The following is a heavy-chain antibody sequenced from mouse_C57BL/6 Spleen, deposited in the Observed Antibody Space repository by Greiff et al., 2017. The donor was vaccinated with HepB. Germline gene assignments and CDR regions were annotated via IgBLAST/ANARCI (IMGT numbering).Heavy chain of an antibody. D-gene: IGHD3-2*02. V-gene: IGHV1-26*01. J-gene: IGHJ3*01. CDR3: ARQRGTAQATVAY. CDR2: INPNNGGT. CDR1: GYTFTDYY. Sequence: EVQLQQSGPELVKPGASVKISCKASGYTFTDYYMNWVKQSHGKSLEWIGDINPNNGGTSYNQKFKGKATLTVDKSSSTAYMELRSLTSEDSAVYYCARQRGTAQATVAYWGQGTLVTVSA.